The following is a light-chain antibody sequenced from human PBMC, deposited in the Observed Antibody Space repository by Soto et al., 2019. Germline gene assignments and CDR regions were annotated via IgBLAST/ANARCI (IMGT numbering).Light chain of an antibody. CDR2: EIS. V-gene: IGLV2-8*01. CDR3: SSYANTNNLPYV. J-gene: IGLJ1*01. CDR1: SSDVGGYNY. Sequence: SVLTQPPSASGSPGQSVTISCTGTSSDVGGYNYVSWYQQHPGKAPKLMIYEISKRPSGVPDRFSGSKSGNTASLTVSGLQAEDEADYYCSSYANTNNLPYVFGTGTKVTVL.